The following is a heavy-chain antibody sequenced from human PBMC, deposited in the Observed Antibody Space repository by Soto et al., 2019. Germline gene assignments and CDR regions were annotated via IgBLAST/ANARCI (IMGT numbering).Heavy chain of an antibody. D-gene: IGHD3-22*01. J-gene: IGHJ4*02. CDR1: GFTLRNYA. Sequence: QVQLVESGGGVVQPGRSLRLSCTASGFTLRNYAMHWVRQAPGKGLEWLAVISNDGRRQFYADSMEGRFTISRDAAKNMLFLQINNLRSEDTDVYFCGREQNSGYYRTADYWGQGTLVTVSS. V-gene: IGHV3-30*14. CDR3: GREQNSGYYRTADY. CDR2: ISNDGRRQ.